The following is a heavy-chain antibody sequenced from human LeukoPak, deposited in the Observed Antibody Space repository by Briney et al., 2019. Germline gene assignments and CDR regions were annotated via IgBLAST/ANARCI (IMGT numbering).Heavy chain of an antibody. CDR2: INHSGST. CDR3: ARARRYSSSFDWYLDL. J-gene: IGHJ2*01. Sequence: SETLSLTCAVYGGSFSGYYWSWIRQPPGKGLEWIGEINHSGSTNYNPSLKSRVTISIDTSKNQFSLKLSSVTAADTAVYYCARARRYSSSFDWYLDLWGRGTLVTVSS. V-gene: IGHV4-34*01. CDR1: GGSFSGYY. D-gene: IGHD6-6*01.